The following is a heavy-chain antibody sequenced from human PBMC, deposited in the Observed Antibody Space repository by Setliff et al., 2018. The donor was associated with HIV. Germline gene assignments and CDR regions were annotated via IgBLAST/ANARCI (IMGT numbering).Heavy chain of an antibody. D-gene: IGHD5-12*01. CDR3: ARGVATILLSYYGMDV. CDR1: GGTFSSYA. CDR2: IIPIFGTA. V-gene: IGHV1-69*05. J-gene: IGHJ6*02. Sequence: SVKVSCKASGGTFSSYAISWVRQAPGQGLEWMGGIIPIFGTANYAQKFQGRVTITTDESTSTAYMELSSLRSEDTAVYYCARGVATILLSYYGMDVWGQGTTVTVSS.